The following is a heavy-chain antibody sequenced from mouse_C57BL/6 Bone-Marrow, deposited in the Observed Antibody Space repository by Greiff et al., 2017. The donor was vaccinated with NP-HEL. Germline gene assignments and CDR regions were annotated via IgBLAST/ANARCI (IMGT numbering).Heavy chain of an antibody. CDR1: GYTFTSYW. CDR3: ARGGSNYYFDY. J-gene: IGHJ2*01. V-gene: IGHV1-52*01. CDR2: IDPSDSET. D-gene: IGHD2-5*01. Sequence: QVQLQQPGAELVRPGSSVKLSCKASGYTFTSYWMHWVKQRPIQGLEWIGNIDPSDSETHYNQKFKDKATLTVDKSSSTAYMQLSSLTSEDSAVYYCARGGSNYYFDYWGQGTTLTVSS.